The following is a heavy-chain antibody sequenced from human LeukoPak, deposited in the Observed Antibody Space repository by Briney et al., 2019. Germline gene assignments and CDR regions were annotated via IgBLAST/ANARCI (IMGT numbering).Heavy chain of an antibody. CDR2: ISSSSSYI. D-gene: IGHD3-22*01. CDR3: ARERRSVVITTDAFDI. CDR1: GFTFSSYS. Sequence: GGSLRLSCAASGFTFSSYSMNWVRQAPGKGLESVSSISSSSSYIYYADSVKGRFTISRDNAKNSLYLQMNSLRAEDTAVYYCARERRSVVITTDAFDIWGQGTMVTVSS. V-gene: IGHV3-21*01. J-gene: IGHJ3*02.